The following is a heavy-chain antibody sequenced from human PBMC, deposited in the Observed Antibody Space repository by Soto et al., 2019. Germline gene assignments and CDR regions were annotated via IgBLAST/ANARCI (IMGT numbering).Heavy chain of an antibody. CDR1: GGSLSSYY. J-gene: IGHJ6*03. V-gene: IGHV4-59*01. Sequence: SETLSLTCTVSGGSLSSYYCSWIRQPPGKGLEWIGYIYYSGSTNYNPSLKSRVTISVDTSKNQFSLKLSSVTAADTAVYYCARVNYDILTGYPPHYYYYMDVWGKGTTVTVSS. CDR3: ARVNYDILTGYPPHYYYYMDV. CDR2: IYYSGST. D-gene: IGHD3-9*01.